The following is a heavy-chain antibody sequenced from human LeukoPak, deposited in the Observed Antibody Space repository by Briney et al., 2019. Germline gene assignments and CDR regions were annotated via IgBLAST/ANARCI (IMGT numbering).Heavy chain of an antibody. D-gene: IGHD3-10*01. CDR3: AKGDRPIGSGSHIPLDYYYYYMDV. J-gene: IGHJ6*03. V-gene: IGHV3-23*01. CDR2: ISGSGGST. Sequence: PGGSLRLSCAASGFTFSSYGMSWVRQAPGKGLEWVSAISGSGGSTYYADSVKGRFTISRDNSKNTLYLQMNSLRAEDTAVYYCAKGDRPIGSGSHIPLDYYYYYMDVWGKGTTVTISS. CDR1: GFTFSSYG.